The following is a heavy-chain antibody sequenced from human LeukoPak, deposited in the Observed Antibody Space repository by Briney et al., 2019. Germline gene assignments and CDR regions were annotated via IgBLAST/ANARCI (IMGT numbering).Heavy chain of an antibody. CDR1: GFTFSSYA. CDR3: AKTPYYYDSSGYGAEYFQH. J-gene: IGHJ1*01. D-gene: IGHD3-22*01. Sequence: PGGSLRLSCAASGFTFSSYAMSWVRQAPGKGLEWVSAVSGSGGSTYYADSVKGRFTISRDNSKNTLYLQMNSLRAEDTAVYYCAKTPYYYDSSGYGAEYFQHWGQGTLVTASS. CDR2: VSGSGGST. V-gene: IGHV3-23*01.